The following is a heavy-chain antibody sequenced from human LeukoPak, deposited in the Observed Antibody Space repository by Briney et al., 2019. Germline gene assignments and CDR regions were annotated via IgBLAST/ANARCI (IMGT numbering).Heavy chain of an antibody. CDR3: ARLRSRPPYYYGMDV. CDR1: GFXSSSYW. J-gene: IGHJ6*02. D-gene: IGHD1-26*01. V-gene: IGHV3-7*04. Sequence: GGSLRLSCAASGFXSSSYWMSWVRQAPGKGLEWVANIKQDGSEKYYVDSVKGRFTISRDNAKYSLYLEMNSLRAEDTAVYYCARLRSRPPYYYGMDVWGQGTTVTVSS. CDR2: IKQDGSEK.